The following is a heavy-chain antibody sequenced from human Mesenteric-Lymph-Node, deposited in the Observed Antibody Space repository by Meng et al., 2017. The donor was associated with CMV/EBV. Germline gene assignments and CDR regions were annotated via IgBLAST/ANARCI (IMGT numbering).Heavy chain of an antibody. Sequence: SCKASGFILRGYGISWVRQAPGQGLEWMGWISSFNGYAHYARSLQGRVTMTTDTSTGTAYMDLRSMTSDDTAVYFCARNGSGNYIDSWGQGTLVTVSS. V-gene: IGHV1-18*01. CDR3: ARNGSGNYIDS. D-gene: IGHD1-1*01. J-gene: IGHJ4*02. CDR2: ISSFNGYA. CDR1: GFILRGYG.